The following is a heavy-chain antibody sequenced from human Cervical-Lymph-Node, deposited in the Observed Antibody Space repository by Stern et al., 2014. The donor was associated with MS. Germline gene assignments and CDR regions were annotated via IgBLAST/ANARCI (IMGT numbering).Heavy chain of an antibody. CDR2: IYPDDSDI. D-gene: IGHD1-1*01. CDR1: GYTFTNNW. V-gene: IGHV5-51*03. J-gene: IGHJ6*02. CDR3: ARPPPRRKWDDPNYGMDV. Sequence: VQLVQSGAEVKKPGESLKISCKGSGYTFTNNWIAWVRQMPGKGLEWMGIIYPDDSDIRYSPSLQGQGTISADKSIRTAYPQWSSLKAADSAVYYWARPPPRRKWDDPNYGMDVWGQGTTVTVSS.